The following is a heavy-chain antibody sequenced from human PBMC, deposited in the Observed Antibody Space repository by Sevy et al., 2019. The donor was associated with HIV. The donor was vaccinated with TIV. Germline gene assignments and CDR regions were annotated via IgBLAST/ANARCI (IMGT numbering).Heavy chain of an antibody. D-gene: IGHD3-3*01. CDR2: ISWNSGRI. Sequence: GGSLRLSCEASAFTFDDYAMHWVRQAPGKGLEWVAGISWNSGRIIYADSVKGRFSISRDNAKNSLYLQMNSLRAEDTALYYCAKDSSGGGYTIFGGCDYWGQGTLVTVSS. V-gene: IGHV3-9*01. J-gene: IGHJ4*02. CDR3: AKDSSGGGYTIFGGCDY. CDR1: AFTFDDYA.